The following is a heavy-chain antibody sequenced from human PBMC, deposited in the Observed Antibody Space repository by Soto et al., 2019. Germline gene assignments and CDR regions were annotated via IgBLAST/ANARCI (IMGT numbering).Heavy chain of an antibody. D-gene: IGHD3-10*01. CDR2: IYYSGST. V-gene: IGHV4-59*01. J-gene: IGHJ6*03. CDR1: GGSISSYY. CDR3: AITEYYHGSGSYPYYYYMDV. Sequence: SETLSLTCTVSGGSISSYYWSWIRQPPGKGLEWIGYIYYSGSTNYNPSLKSRVTISVDTSKNQFSLKLSSVTAADTAVYYCAITEYYHGSGSYPYYYYMDVWGKGTTVTVSS.